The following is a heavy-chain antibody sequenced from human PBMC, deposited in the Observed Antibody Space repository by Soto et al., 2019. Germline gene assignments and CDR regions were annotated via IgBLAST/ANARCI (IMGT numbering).Heavy chain of an antibody. D-gene: IGHD6-13*01. J-gene: IGHJ5*02. Sequence: GGSLRLSCAAPGFTFRSFTMNWVRQAPGKGLEWVSTISSNSAYIYYTDALRGRFTISRDNAKNSLHLQMNSLRAEETAVYYCTSDESRDSSARGWFDPWGPGTLVTVSS. V-gene: IGHV3-21*01. CDR3: TSDESRDSSARGWFDP. CDR2: ISSNSAYI. CDR1: GFTFRSFT.